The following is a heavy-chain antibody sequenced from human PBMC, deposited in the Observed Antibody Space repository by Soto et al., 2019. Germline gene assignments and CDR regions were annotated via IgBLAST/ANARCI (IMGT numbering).Heavy chain of an antibody. Sequence: GGSLRVSWVGSGFTFSSNWMTWVRQAPGKGLEWVGNIRQDGSEKNYVDSVKGRFTISRDNAKNSLYLQMNSLRAEDTAVYYCAREIVVARGASYFDYWGPGTLVTVSS. CDR3: AREIVVARGASYFDY. CDR2: IRQDGSEK. V-gene: IGHV3-7*04. CDR1: GFTFSSNW. D-gene: IGHD2-2*01. J-gene: IGHJ4*02.